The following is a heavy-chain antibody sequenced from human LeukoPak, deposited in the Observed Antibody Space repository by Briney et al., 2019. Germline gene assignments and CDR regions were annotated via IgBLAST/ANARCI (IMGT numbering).Heavy chain of an antibody. CDR3: ASTVDFWSGSDY. CDR2: ISSSGSTI. J-gene: IGHJ4*02. Sequence: GGSLRLSCAATGFTFSDYYMSWIRQAPGKGLEWVSYISSSGSTIYYADSVKGRFTISRDNAKNSLYLQMNSLRAEDTAVYYCASTVDFWSGSDYWGQGTLVTVSS. D-gene: IGHD3-3*01. CDR1: GFTFSDYY. V-gene: IGHV3-11*01.